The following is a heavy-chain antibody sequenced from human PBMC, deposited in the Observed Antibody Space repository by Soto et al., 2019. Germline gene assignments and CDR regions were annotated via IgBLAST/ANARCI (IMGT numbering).Heavy chain of an antibody. V-gene: IGHV4-34*01. CDR1: GGSFRGYY. J-gene: IGHJ6*02. Sequence: SETLSLTCAVYGGSFRGYYCSWILKRPGKGLEWIGEINRSGSTNYHPSLKSLVTISVDTSKNQFSLKLSSVTAADTAVYYCARGRSSGWYKGLYGMDVWGQGTTVT. CDR2: INRSGST. D-gene: IGHD6-19*01. CDR3: ARGRSSGWYKGLYGMDV.